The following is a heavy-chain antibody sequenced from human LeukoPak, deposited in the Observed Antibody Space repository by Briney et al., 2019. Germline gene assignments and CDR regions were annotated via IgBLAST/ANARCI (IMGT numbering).Heavy chain of an antibody. CDR1: GFTVSSDY. D-gene: IGHD2-2*01. J-gene: IGHJ3*01. V-gene: IGHV3-53*01. CDR2: TYTGGST. Sequence: GGSLRLSCAASGFTVSSDYMSWVRQAPGKGLAWVSVTYTGGSTYYADPVKGRFTISRDNSKNTLCLQMNSLRAEDTAVYYCARYCSDNSCYSFDVWGQGTMVTVSS. CDR3: ARYCSDNSCYSFDV.